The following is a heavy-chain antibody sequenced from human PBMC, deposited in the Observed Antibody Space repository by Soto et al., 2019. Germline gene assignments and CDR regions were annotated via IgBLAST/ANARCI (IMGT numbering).Heavy chain of an antibody. D-gene: IGHD1-20*01. V-gene: IGHV4-39*01. CDR3: VSQRTTVLTQAYFAY. CDR1: DVSVADSGYY. Sequence: FVILALTSLVADVSVADSGYYWVSQIQSGGKGLAWIGSVYYRGRSYSKSSVKSRVTISVDTSKNQFSLNFNSVTASDTALYYFVSQRTTVLTQAYFAYWGPGTLVTVSS. J-gene: IGHJ4*01. CDR2: VYYRGRS.